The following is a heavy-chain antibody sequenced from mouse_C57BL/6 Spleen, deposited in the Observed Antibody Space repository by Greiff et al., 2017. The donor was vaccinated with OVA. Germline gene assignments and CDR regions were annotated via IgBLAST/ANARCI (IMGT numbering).Heavy chain of an antibody. CDR2: IYPGSGST. D-gene: IGHD4-1*01. Sequence: VQLQQPGAELVKPGASVKMSCKASGYTFTSYWITWVKQRPGQGLEWIGDIYPGSGSTNYNEKFKSKATLTVATSSSTAYMQLSSLTSDDSAVYDCARSPLGRPYFDYGGQGTTLTVSS. V-gene: IGHV1-55*01. CDR3: ARSPLGRPYFDY. CDR1: GYTFTSYW. J-gene: IGHJ2*01.